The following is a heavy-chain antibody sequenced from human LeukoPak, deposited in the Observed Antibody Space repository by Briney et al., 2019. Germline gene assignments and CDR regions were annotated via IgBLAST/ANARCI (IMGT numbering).Heavy chain of an antibody. Sequence: SETLSLTCAAYGGPFSGYYWSWIRQPPGKGLEWIGEINHSGSTNYNPSLKSRVTISVDTSKNQFSLKLSSVTAADTAVYYCARGSGWYFDYWGQGTLVTVSS. V-gene: IGHV4-34*01. CDR2: INHSGST. D-gene: IGHD6-19*01. CDR1: GGPFSGYY. CDR3: ARGSGWYFDY. J-gene: IGHJ4*02.